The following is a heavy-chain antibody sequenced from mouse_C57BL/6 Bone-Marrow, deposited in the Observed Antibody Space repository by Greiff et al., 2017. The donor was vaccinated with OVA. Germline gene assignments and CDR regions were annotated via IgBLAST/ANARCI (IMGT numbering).Heavy chain of an antibody. CDR2: INPSSGYT. CDR3: ARGLLRPLSYAMDY. J-gene: IGHJ4*01. V-gene: IGHV1-4*01. CDR1: GYTFTSYT. Sequence: VNVVESGAELARPGASVKMSCKASGYTFTSYTMHWVKQRPGQGLEWIGYINPSSGYTKYNQKFKDKATLTADKSYSTAYMQLSSLTSEDSAVYYCARGLLRPLSYAMDYWGQGTSVTVSS. D-gene: IGHD2-3*01.